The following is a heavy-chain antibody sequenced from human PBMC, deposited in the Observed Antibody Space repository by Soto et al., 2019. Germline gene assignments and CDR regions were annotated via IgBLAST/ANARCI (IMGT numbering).Heavy chain of an antibody. CDR3: ARLIVVPYFFDS. J-gene: IGHJ4*02. D-gene: IGHD3-22*01. V-gene: IGHV6-1*01. Sequence: SQTLSLTCAISGDSVSSKSATWHWIRQSPSRGLEWLGRTYYRSKWYNDYALSVKSRITINPDTSKNQFSLHLNSVTPEDTAVYYCARLIVVPYFFDSWGQGTLVTVSS. CDR1: GDSVSSKSAT. CDR2: TYYRSKWYN.